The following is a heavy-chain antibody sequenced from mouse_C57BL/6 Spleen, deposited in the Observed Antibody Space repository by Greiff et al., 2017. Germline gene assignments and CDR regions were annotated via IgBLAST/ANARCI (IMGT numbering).Heavy chain of an antibody. D-gene: IGHD3-2*02. CDR3: ARDRQLRGYAMDD. V-gene: IGHV3-8*01. J-gene: IGHJ4*01. CDR2: ISYSGST. Sequence: VQLKESGPGLAKPSQTLSLTCSVTGYSITSDYWNWIRKFPGNKLEYMGYISYSGSTYYNPSLKSRISITRDPSTNQYSLQLNSVTTEDTATYYCARDRQLRGYAMDDWGQGTSVTVSS. CDR1: GYSITSDY.